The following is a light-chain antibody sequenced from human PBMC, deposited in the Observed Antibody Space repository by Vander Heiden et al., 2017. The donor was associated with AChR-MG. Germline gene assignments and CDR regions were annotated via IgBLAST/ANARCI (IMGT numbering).Light chain of an antibody. Sequence: QSVLTQARSVSEAPGEKVTISCPGRSSNVGNNFISWYLQLPGTVPNLLIYDHNKRPSRIPDRFSGSKSGTSATLAITGLQTGDEADYYCGTWDSSLSAGVFGGGTKLTVL. CDR1: SSNVGNNF. V-gene: IGLV1-51*01. J-gene: IGLJ3*02. CDR2: DHN. CDR3: GTWDSSLSAGV.